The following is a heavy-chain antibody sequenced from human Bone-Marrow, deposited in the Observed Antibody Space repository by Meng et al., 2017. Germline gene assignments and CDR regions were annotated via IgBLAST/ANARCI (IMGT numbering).Heavy chain of an antibody. V-gene: IGHV3-30*03. CDR3: ARGRIAAAGMLDY. Sequence: GESLKISCAASGFTFSDYYMSWIRQAPGKGLEWVAVISYDGSNKYYADSVKGRFTISRDNSKNTLYLQMNSLRAEDTAVYYCARGRIAAAGMLDYWGQGTLVTVSS. J-gene: IGHJ4*02. CDR2: ISYDGSNK. D-gene: IGHD6-13*01. CDR1: GFTFSDYY.